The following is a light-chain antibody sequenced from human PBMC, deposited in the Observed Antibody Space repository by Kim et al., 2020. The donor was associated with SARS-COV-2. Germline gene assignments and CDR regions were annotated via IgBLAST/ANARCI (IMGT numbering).Light chain of an antibody. J-gene: IGLJ3*02. Sequence: VALGQTARITCGGNNIGSKNVHWYQQKPGQAPVLVIYRDSNRPSGIPERFSGSNSGNTATLTISRAQAGDEADYYCQVWDSSRGWVFGGGTQLTVL. CDR3: QVWDSSRGWV. V-gene: IGLV3-9*01. CDR2: RDS. CDR1: NIGSKN.